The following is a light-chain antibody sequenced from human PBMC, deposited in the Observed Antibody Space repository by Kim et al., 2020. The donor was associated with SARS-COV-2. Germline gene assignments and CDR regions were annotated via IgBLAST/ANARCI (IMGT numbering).Light chain of an antibody. J-gene: IGKJ1*01. V-gene: IGKV1-16*02. CDR2: AAS. Sequence: ASVGDRITITCRTSQGINNHLAWFQQKPGRDPKSLIYAASSLQSGVPSKFSGSGSGTDFTLTISSLQPEDFATYYCQQYDSYPWTFGQGTKVDIK. CDR1: QGINNH. CDR3: QQYDSYPWT.